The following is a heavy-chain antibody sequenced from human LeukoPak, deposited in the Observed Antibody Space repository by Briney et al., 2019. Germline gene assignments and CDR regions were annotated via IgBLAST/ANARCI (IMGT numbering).Heavy chain of an antibody. V-gene: IGHV3-15*01. CDR3: TTHRGEWVLDS. CDR2: IISISGGGTS. CDR1: GFTFSNVW. J-gene: IGHJ4*02. D-gene: IGHD3-16*01. Sequence: GGSLRLSCAASGFTFSNVWMSWVRQVPGKGLEWVGRIISISGGGTSDYPAPAKGRFTISRDDSKNTVYLQMNSLKTEDTAVYYCTTHRGEWVLDSWGQGTLVTVSS.